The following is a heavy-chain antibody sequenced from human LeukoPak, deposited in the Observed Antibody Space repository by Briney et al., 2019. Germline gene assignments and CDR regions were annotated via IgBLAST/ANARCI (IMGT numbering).Heavy chain of an antibody. D-gene: IGHD6-13*01. J-gene: IGHJ6*03. CDR2: INPSGGST. CDR1: GYTFTSYY. V-gene: IGHV1-46*01. Sequence: ASVKVSCKASGYTFTSYYMHWVRQAPGQGLEWMGIINPSGGSTSYAQKFQGRVTMTRDTSTSTVYMELSSLRSEDTAVYYCARGSRIAAAGRSWYYYYYMDVWGKGTTATVSS. CDR3: ARGSRIAAAGRSWYYYYYMDV.